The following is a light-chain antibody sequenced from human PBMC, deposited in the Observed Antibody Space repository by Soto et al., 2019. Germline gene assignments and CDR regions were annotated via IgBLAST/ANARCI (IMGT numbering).Light chain of an antibody. J-gene: IGLJ3*02. V-gene: IGLV2-11*01. CDR3: CSYAGSYTLV. CDR2: DVS. CDR1: SSDVGAYNF. Sequence: QSALTQPRSVSGSPGQSVTISCTGTSSDVGAYNFVSWYQQHPGRVPKLMIYDVSRRPSGVPDGFSGSKSGNTASLTISGLQADDEADYYCCSYAGSYTLVFGGGTKLTVL.